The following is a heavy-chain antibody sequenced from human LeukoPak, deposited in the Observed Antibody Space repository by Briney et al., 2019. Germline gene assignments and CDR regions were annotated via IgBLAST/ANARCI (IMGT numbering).Heavy chain of an antibody. J-gene: IGHJ4*02. D-gene: IGHD6-19*01. CDR1: GGSISSNSYY. CDR3: ARDLIAVAGTGLDY. Sequence: PSETLSLTCTVSGGSISSNSYYWGWIRQPPGKGLQWIGSIYYSGSTYYNPSLKSRVTISVDTSKNQFSLKLSSVTAADTAVYYCARDLIAVAGTGLDYWGQGTLVTVSS. CDR2: IYYSGST. V-gene: IGHV4-39*07.